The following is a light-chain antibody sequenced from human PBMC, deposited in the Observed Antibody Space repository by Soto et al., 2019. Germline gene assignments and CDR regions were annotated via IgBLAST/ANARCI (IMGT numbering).Light chain of an antibody. CDR1: QSISSW. CDR3: QQYNSYS. Sequence: DIQMTQSPSTLSASEGDRVTITCRASQSISSWLAWYQQKPGKAPKLLIYDASSLESGVPSRFSGRGSGTEFTLTISSLQPDDFATYYCQQYNSYSFGQGTLLEIK. V-gene: IGKV1-5*01. CDR2: DAS. J-gene: IGKJ5*01.